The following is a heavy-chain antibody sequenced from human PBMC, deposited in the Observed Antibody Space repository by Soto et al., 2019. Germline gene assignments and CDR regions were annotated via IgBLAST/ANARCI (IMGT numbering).Heavy chain of an antibody. CDR1: GFTFSSYA. Sequence: EVQLLESGGGLVQPGGSLRLSCAASGFTFSSYAMSWVRQAPRKGLEWVSVMSGSGGSTYYADSVKGRFTISRDKSKNPLYLQMNRLRAEDTAVYYCAIGPYIWNDLPHPTDYWGQGALVTFSS. D-gene: IGHD1-1*01. CDR3: AIGPYIWNDLPHPTDY. V-gene: IGHV3-23*01. J-gene: IGHJ4*02. CDR2: MSGSGGST.